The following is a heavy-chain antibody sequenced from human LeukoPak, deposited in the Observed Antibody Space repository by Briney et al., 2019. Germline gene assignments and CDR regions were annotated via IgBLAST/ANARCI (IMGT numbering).Heavy chain of an antibody. J-gene: IGHJ3*01. CDR2: INHSGST. CDR3: ARFGGPHAFDL. CDR1: GGSLSGYY. V-gene: IGHV4-34*01. Sequence: SETLSLTCAVYGGSLSGYYWSWIRQPPGKGLEWIGEINHSGSTNYNPSLKSRVTISVDTSKNQFSLKLSSVTAADTAVYYCARFGGPHAFDLWGQGTMVTVSS. D-gene: IGHD3-3*01.